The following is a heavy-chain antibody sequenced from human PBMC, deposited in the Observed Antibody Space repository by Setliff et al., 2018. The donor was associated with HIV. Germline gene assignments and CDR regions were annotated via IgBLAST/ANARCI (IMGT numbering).Heavy chain of an antibody. CDR3: ARLGRAIDDGGSSLRLDY. J-gene: IGHJ4*02. D-gene: IGHD2-15*01. Sequence: SETLSLTCVVSDDSFSNYDWTWIRQSPGKALEWIGYISSSGTTNYNPSLRSRVTISMETSNTRFSLWLRSATAADTATYFCARLGRAIDDGGSSLRLDYWGQGMLVTVSS. V-gene: IGHV4-4*09. CDR1: DDSFSNYD. CDR2: ISSSGTT.